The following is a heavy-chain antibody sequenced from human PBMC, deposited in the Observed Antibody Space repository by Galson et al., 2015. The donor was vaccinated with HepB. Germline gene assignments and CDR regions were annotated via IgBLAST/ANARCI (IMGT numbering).Heavy chain of an antibody. CDR2: ISYDGSNK. CDR3: AKGGRYGYCSGGSCYPMDV. J-gene: IGHJ6*02. D-gene: IGHD2-15*01. Sequence: SLRLSCAASGFTFSSYGMHWVRQAPGKGLEWVAVISYDGSNKYYADSVKGRFTISRDSSKNTLYLQMNSLRAEDTAVYYCAKGGRYGYCSGGSCYPMDVWGQGTTVTVSS. V-gene: IGHV3-30*18. CDR1: GFTFSSYG.